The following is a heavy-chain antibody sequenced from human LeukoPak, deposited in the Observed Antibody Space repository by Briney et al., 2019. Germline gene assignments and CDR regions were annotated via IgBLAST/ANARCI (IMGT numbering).Heavy chain of an antibody. CDR1: GFTVSSKH. J-gene: IGHJ4*02. D-gene: IGHD2-2*01. Sequence: QAGGSLRLSCAASGFTVSSKHMTWVRQAPGKGLEWVSVVYSGGTTYYADSVKGRFTISKDNSNNTLYLQMNSLRAEDTAVYYCTSRVVVPAAIPDYWGQGTLVTVSS. V-gene: IGHV3-53*01. CDR3: TSRVVVPAAIPDY. CDR2: VYSGGTT.